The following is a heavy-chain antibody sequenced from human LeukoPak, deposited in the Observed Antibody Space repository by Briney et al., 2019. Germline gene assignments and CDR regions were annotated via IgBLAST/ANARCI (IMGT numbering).Heavy chain of an antibody. CDR2: IYYSGST. D-gene: IGHD3-22*01. V-gene: IGHV4-59*01. J-gene: IGHJ6*03. CDR1: GGSISSYY. CDR3: TRGSIAYYYMDV. Sequence: SETLSLTCTVSGGSISSYYWSWIRQPPGKGLEWIGNIYYSGSTNYNPSLKSRVTISVDTSKNQFSLRLSSVTAADTAVYYCTRGSIAYYYMDVWGKGTTVTISS.